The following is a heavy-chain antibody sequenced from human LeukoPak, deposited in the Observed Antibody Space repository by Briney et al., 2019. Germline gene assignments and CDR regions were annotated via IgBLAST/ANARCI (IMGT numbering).Heavy chain of an antibody. CDR3: AQLYSLDY. J-gene: IGHJ4*02. Sequence: PGGSLRLSCAASGFTFSSYAMHWVRQTPGKGLEWVAVILYDGSNKFYADSVKGRFTISRDNSKNTVYLQINSLRADDTAVYYCAQLYSLDYWGQGTLVTVSS. D-gene: IGHD2-21*01. V-gene: IGHV3-30*18. CDR1: GFTFSSYA. CDR2: ILYDGSNK.